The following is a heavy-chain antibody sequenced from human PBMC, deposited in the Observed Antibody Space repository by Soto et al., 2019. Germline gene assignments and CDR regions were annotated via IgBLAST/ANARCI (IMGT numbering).Heavy chain of an antibody. J-gene: IGHJ6*02. Sequence: QLQLQESGPGLVKPSEILSLTCTVSGDSISSGGYYWGWIRQPPGKGLEWIGSIYYNGNTYYNPSLKSRVTISRDTSRNQFSLRLSSVTAADTAVYYWVSRLGYGYAMDVWGQGTTVTVSS. CDR2: IYYNGNT. CDR1: GDSISSGGYY. D-gene: IGHD5-12*01. CDR3: VSRLGYGYAMDV. V-gene: IGHV4-39*01.